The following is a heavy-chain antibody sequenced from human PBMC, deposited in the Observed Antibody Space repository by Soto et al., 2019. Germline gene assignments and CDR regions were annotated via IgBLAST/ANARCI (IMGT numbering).Heavy chain of an antibody. CDR1: GFPFTKAW. J-gene: IGHJ3*02. V-gene: IGHV3-15*05. Sequence: EVQLVESGGSLVTPGGSLRLSCAASGFPFTKAWMTWVRQAPGKGVEWVGRIRSKTSSETREYAAPVKGRFTISREDSKNMLSLEMTSLNIEDTGVYSCSTDGFTGNVGIWGLGTMVTVSS. CDR2: IRSKTSSETR. CDR3: STDGFTGNVGI. D-gene: IGHD1-26*01.